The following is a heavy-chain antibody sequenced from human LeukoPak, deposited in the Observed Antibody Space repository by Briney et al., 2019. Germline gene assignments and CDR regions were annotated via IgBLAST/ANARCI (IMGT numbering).Heavy chain of an antibody. CDR2: ISSSSSTK. J-gene: IGHJ2*01. V-gene: IGHV3-48*01. Sequence: PGGSLRLSCAASGFTFSSYSMNWVRQAPGKGLEWVSSISSSSSTKYYADSVKGRFTISRDNAKNSLYLQMNSLRAEDTAVYYCARDEIAAAATFFWYFDLWGRGTLVTVSS. D-gene: IGHD6-13*01. CDR3: ARDEIAAAATFFWYFDL. CDR1: GFTFSSYS.